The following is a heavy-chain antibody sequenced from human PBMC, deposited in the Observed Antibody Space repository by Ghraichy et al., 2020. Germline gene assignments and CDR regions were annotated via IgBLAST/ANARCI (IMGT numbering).Heavy chain of an antibody. CDR1: GGSISSYY. J-gene: IGHJ5*02. CDR3: ARDRRYDFWSGYHQPNWFDP. D-gene: IGHD3-3*01. Sequence: SETLSLTCTVSGGSISSYYWSWIRQPAGKGLEWIGRIYTSGSTNYNPSLKSRVTMSVDTSKNQFSLKLSSVTAADTAVYYCARDRRYDFWSGYHQPNWFDPWGQGTLVTVSS. CDR2: IYTSGST. V-gene: IGHV4-4*07.